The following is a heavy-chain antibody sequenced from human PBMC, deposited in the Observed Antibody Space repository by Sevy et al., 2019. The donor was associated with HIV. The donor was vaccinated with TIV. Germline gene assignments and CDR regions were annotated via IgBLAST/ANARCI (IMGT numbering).Heavy chain of an antibody. Sequence: GGSLRLSCAASGFRFNNFGMYGVRQAPCKGLEGVAFIRYDGINKYYVDSVKGRSTISRDNSKDTLYLEMKSLRLEDTAIYYCAKGGSGGIDHYGMDVWGQGTTVTVSS. CDR2: IRYDGINK. CDR3: AKGGSGGIDHYGMDV. D-gene: IGHD6-25*01. V-gene: IGHV3-30*02. CDR1: GFRFNNFG. J-gene: IGHJ6*02.